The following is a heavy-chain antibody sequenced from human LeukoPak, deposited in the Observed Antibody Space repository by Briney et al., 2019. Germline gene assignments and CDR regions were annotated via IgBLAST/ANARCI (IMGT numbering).Heavy chain of an antibody. CDR3: ARELTAVAGTGYFDY. CDR2: IYHSGST. Sequence: TSETLSLTCAVSGYSISSGYYWGWIRQPPGKGLEWIGSIYHSGSTYYNPSLKSRVTISVDTSKNQFSLKLSSVTAADTAVYYCARELTAVAGTGYFDYWGQGTLVTVSS. CDR1: GYSISSGYY. V-gene: IGHV4-38-2*02. D-gene: IGHD6-19*01. J-gene: IGHJ4*02.